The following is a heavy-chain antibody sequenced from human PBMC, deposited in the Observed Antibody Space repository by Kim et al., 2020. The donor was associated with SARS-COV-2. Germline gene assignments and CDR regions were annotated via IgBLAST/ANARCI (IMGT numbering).Heavy chain of an antibody. J-gene: IGHJ4*02. D-gene: IGHD5-18*01. V-gene: IGHV3-23*01. Sequence: GGSLRLSCAASGFTFSSYAMSWVRQAPGKGLEWVSSISGSGGSTYYADSVKGRFTISRDNSKNTLYLQMNSLRAEDTAVYYCAKAMGTAMVTGLDYWGQGTLVTVSS. CDR3: AKAMGTAMVTGLDY. CDR2: ISGSGGST. CDR1: GFTFSSYA.